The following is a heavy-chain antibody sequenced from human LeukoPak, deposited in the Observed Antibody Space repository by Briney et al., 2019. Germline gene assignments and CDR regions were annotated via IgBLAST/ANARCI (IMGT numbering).Heavy chain of an antibody. CDR1: GFTFSDYT. CDR3: STRLAEHFHY. J-gene: IGHJ4*02. Sequence: QPGGSLRLSCTASGFTFSDYTLKWVRQAPGKGLEWVSTIDDSERTHYADSVQGRVTISRDNSKNTIFLHMNSLRAEDTAVYFCSTRLAEHFHYWGQGTRVTVSS. V-gene: IGHV3-23*05. D-gene: IGHD1-26*01. CDR2: IDDSERT.